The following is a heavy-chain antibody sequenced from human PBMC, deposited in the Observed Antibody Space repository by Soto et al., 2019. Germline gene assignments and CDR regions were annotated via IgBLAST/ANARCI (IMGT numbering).Heavy chain of an antibody. J-gene: IGHJ4*02. CDR2: IYYSGST. Sequence: QVQLQESGPGLVKPSQTLSLTCTVSGGSISSGGYYWSWIRQHPGKGLEWIGYIYYSGSTYYNPSLKSRVSISVDTSKNQFSLKLSSVTAADTAVYYCARDNPITGTPTLDYWGQGTLVTVSS. D-gene: IGHD1-20*01. CDR1: GGSISSGGYY. V-gene: IGHV4-31*03. CDR3: ARDNPITGTPTLDY.